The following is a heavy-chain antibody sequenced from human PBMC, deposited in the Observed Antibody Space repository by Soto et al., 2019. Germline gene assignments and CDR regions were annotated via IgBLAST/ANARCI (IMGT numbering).Heavy chain of an antibody. Sequence: PGGSLRLSCAASGFTFSSYGMHWVRQAPGKGLEWVAVISYDGSNKYYADSVKGRFTISRDNSKNTLYLQMNSLRAEDTAAYYCAKDASMDVWGQGTTVTVSS. CDR1: GFTFSSYG. CDR2: ISYDGSNK. V-gene: IGHV3-30*18. CDR3: AKDASMDV. J-gene: IGHJ6*02.